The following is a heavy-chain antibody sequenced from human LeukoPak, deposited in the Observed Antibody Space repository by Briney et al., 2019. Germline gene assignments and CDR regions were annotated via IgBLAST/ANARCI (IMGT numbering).Heavy chain of an antibody. J-gene: IGHJ4*02. Sequence: GGSLRLSCAASGFTFSSYWMHWVRQAPGKGLEWVSNIRGRGGSTYYADSVKGRFTISRDNSKNTLYLQMNSLRAEDTAVYYCAKSVAGTGDPVDYWGQGTLVIVSA. CDR1: GFTFSSYW. V-gene: IGHV3-23*01. CDR3: AKSVAGTGDPVDY. D-gene: IGHD6-19*01. CDR2: IRGRGGST.